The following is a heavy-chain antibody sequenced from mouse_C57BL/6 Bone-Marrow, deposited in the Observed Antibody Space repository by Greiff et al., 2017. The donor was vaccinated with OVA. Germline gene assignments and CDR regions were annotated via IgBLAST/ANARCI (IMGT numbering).Heavy chain of an antibody. CDR1: GYSITSGYY. J-gene: IGHJ3*01. CDR3: ARGGGYSNLFAY. D-gene: IGHD2-5*01. Sequence: ESGPGLVKPSPSLSLTCSVTGYSITSGYYWNWIRQFPGNKLELMGYISYDGSNNYNPSLKNRISITRDTSKNQFFLKLNSVTTEDTATYYCARGGGYSNLFAYWGQGTLVTVSA. V-gene: IGHV3-6*01. CDR2: ISYDGSN.